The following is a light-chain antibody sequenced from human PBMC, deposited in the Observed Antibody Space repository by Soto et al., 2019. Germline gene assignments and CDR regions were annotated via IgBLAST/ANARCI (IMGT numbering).Light chain of an antibody. V-gene: IGKV1-39*01. CDR3: QKSYNIPRT. Sequence: DIQMTQSPSSLSASVGDRVTITCRASQSVGSYLSWYQHKPGKAPKLLIYAASSLHSGVPSRFSGSGSGTDFTLTISRLQPEDFATYYCQKSYNIPRTFGQGTKVQIK. J-gene: IGKJ1*01. CDR2: AAS. CDR1: QSVGSY.